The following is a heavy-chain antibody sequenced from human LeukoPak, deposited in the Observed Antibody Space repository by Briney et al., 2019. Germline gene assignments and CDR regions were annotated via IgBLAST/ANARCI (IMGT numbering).Heavy chain of an antibody. J-gene: IGHJ4*02. CDR1: GFTFDDYA. V-gene: IGHV3-9*01. CDR3: ARGGSYSCLDY. Sequence: GGSLRLSCAASGFTFDDYAMHWVRQAPGKGLEWVSVISWNSGTIDYADSVKGRFTISRDNAKKSLYLQMNSLRVEDTAVYYCARGGSYSCLDYWGQGTLVTVSS. D-gene: IGHD3-10*01. CDR2: ISWNSGTI.